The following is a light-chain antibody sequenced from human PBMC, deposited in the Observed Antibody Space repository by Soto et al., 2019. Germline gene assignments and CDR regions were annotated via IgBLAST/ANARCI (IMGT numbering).Light chain of an antibody. CDR2: TAS. V-gene: IGKV1-39*01. J-gene: IGKJ2*01. CDR1: QHISSY. CDR3: QQSNSIPYT. Sequence: DIQMTQSPSSLSPSVGARVTITCRASQHISSYLNWYQQQPGRAPKLLIYTASSLQSGVPSRFSGTGSGTDFTLTISSLQPEDFATYYWQQSNSIPYTFGQGTRLEIK.